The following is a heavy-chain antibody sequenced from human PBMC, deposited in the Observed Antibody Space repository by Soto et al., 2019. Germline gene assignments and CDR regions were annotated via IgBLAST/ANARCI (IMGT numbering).Heavy chain of an antibody. V-gene: IGHV3-23*01. J-gene: IGHJ4*02. CDR2: ISPNGQGI. Sequence: EVKLLESGGVLVQPGGSLRLSCGVAGVTATSNGVSWVRQAPGKGLEWVSAISPNGQGIRYADSVKGRFTISRDISRNPVFLQMDSLRAEDTAVYWWAKDRQNPRDYFHYRGQGTLVTVAA. CDR1: GVTATSNG. CDR3: AKDRQNPRDYFHY.